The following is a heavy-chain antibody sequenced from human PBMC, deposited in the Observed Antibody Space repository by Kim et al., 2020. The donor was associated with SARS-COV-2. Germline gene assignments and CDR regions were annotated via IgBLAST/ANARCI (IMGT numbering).Heavy chain of an antibody. J-gene: IGHJ4*01. V-gene: IGHV3-7*01. CDR1: GFTFSTYW. D-gene: IGHD4-17*01. CDR3: ARHRSGTNYYGAKDY. CDR2: INQDGSDK. Sequence: GGSLRLSCAASGFTFSTYWMGWVRQAPGKGLEWVANINQDGSDKYYVDSVKGRFTISRDNAKNSLFLQMNSLRADDRAVYFCARHRSGTNYYGAKDYWG.